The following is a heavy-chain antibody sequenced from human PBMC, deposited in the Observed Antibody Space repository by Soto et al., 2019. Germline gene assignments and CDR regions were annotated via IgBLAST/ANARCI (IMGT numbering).Heavy chain of an antibody. J-gene: IGHJ5*02. D-gene: IGHD1-7*01. Sequence: QVQQLESGPGLVKPWDTLSLTCTVSGAYVSDFSWSWIRQPAGKGLEWIGRITVNGITQYTPSVRSRLTMSMDTSRKQFSMNLQSATAADTALYYCAREIGENWTYEAPWGQVTLVTVSS. V-gene: IGHV4-4*07. CDR1: GAYVSDFS. CDR3: AREIGENWTYEAP. CDR2: ITVNGIT.